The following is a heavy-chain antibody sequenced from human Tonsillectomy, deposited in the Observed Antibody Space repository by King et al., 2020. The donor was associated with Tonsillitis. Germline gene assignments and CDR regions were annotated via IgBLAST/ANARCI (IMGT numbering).Heavy chain of an antibody. CDR3: ARTNYDLSTGYLDF. CDR2: ISSSSTYI. V-gene: IGHV3-21*01. CDR1: GFTFSTYS. J-gene: IGHJ4*02. D-gene: IGHD3-9*01. Sequence: VQLVESGGGLVKPGGSLRLSCTASGFTFSTYSMNWVRQAPGKGLEWVSSISSSSTYIYYADSVKGRFSISRDNANNSLYLQMNSLRAEDTALYYCARTNYDLSTGYLDFWGQGTLVTVSS.